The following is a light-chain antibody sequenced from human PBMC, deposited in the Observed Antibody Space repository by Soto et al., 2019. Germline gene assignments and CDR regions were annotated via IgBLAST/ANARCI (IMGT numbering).Light chain of an antibody. CDR1: QSVNSNY. V-gene: IGKV3-20*01. Sequence: EIVLPQSPGTLSLSPGERATLSCRASQSVNSNYLAWYQQKPGQAPRLLMYETSTRATGIPDRFSGSGSGTDFTLTISRLEPEDFAVYFCQQFGTSPLWTFGQGTKVDI. CDR3: QQFGTSPLWT. J-gene: IGKJ1*01. CDR2: ETS.